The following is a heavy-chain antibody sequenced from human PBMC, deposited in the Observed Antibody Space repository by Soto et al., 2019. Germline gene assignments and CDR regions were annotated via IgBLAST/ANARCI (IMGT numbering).Heavy chain of an antibody. D-gene: IGHD3-10*01. CDR1: GLTFSSYA. J-gene: IGHJ3*02. CDR2: ISGSGGST. V-gene: IGHV3-23*01. Sequence: PGGSLRLSCAASGLTFSSYAMSWVRQAPGKGLEWVSAISGSGGSTYYADSVKGRFTISRDNSKNTLYLQMNSLRAEDTAVYYCAKCVRSIFGSGSPRAAFDIWGQGTMVTVSS. CDR3: AKCVRSIFGSGSPRAAFDI.